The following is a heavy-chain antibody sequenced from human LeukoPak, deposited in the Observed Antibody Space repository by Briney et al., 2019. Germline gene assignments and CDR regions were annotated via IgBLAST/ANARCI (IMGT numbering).Heavy chain of an antibody. J-gene: IGHJ4*02. CDR1: GGSFSGYY. V-gene: IGHV4-34*01. CDR2: INHSGST. D-gene: IGHD7-27*01. CDR3: ARGSNWGSTWPEDY. Sequence: PSETLSLTCAVYGGSFSGYYWSWIRQPPGKGLEWIGEINHSGSTNYNPSLKSRVTISVDTSKNQFSLKLSSVTAADTAVYYCARGSNWGSTWPEDYWGQGTLVTVSS.